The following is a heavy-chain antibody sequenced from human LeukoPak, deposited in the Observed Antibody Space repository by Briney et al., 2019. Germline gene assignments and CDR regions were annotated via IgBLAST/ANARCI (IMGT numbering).Heavy chain of an antibody. V-gene: IGHV1-46*01. D-gene: IGHD5-12*01. CDR3: ARGGYSGYDSYYYYVDV. Sequence: ASVKVSCKASGYAFIGYYMHWVRQAPGQGLEWMGIINPSGGSTSYAQKFQGRVTMTRDTSTSTVYMELSSLRSEDTAVYYCARGGYSGYDSYYYYVDVWGKGTTVTISS. J-gene: IGHJ6*03. CDR1: GYAFIGYY. CDR2: INPSGGST.